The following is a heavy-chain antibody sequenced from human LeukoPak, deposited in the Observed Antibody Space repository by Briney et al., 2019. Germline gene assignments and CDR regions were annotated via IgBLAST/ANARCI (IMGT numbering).Heavy chain of an antibody. V-gene: IGHV4-4*07. J-gene: IGHJ4*02. CDR2: IYTSGST. CDR3: AGTAMPKGPYCFDY. Sequence: SETLSLTCTVSGGSISSYYWSWIRQPAGKGLEWIGRIYTSGSTNYNPSLKSRVTMSVDTSKNQFSLKLSSVTAADTAVYYCAGTAMPKGPYCFDYWGQGTLVTVSS. D-gene: IGHD5-18*01. CDR1: GGSISSYY.